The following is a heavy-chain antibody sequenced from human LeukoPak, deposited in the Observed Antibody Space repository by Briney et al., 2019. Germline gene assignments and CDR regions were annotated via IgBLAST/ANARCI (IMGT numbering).Heavy chain of an antibody. D-gene: IGHD1-14*01. Sequence: GGSLRLSCTASGFTFSSTGMHSGRQAPGKGLEWVSYIRYDGNNKYYGDSVKGRLTVTRDNSKNTLYLQMNSLRVEDTARYYCARTYIPDYWGQGTLVTVSS. CDR3: ARTYIPDY. J-gene: IGHJ4*02. CDR1: GFTFSSTG. CDR2: IRYDGNNK. V-gene: IGHV3-30*02.